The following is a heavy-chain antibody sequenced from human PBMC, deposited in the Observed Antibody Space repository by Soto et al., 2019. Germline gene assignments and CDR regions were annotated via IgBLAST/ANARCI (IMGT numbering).Heavy chain of an antibody. CDR3: ASDKVPILYCSGMDV. D-gene: IGHD3-10*01. V-gene: IGHV3-30-3*01. CDR1: GFTFSSYA. J-gene: IGHJ6*02. Sequence: QVQLVESGGGVVQPGRSLRLSCAASGFTFSSYAMHWVRQAPGKGLEWVAVISYDGSNKYYADSVKGRFTISRDNSKNTLYLQMNSLRAEDTAVYYCASDKVPILYCSGMDVWGQGTTVTVSS. CDR2: ISYDGSNK.